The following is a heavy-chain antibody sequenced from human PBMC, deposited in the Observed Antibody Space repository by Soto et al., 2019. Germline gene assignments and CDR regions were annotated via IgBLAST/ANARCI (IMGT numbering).Heavy chain of an antibody. J-gene: IGHJ4*02. CDR1: GYTFTNFG. CDR3: ARGGTPIDY. D-gene: IGHD3-16*01. V-gene: IGHV1-18*01. Sequence: QVQMVQSGAEGKKPGASVKVSCKASGYTFTNFGISWVRQAPGQGLEWMGWISAYNGNTNYAQKFQVRVTMTTDTCKSTAYMEVRSIRFDDTAGYYCARGGTPIDYCGQGTLCTVSS. CDR2: ISAYNGNT.